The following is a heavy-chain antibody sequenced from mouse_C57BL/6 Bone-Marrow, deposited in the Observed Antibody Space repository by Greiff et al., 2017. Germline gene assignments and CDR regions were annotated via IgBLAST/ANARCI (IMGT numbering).Heavy chain of an antibody. J-gene: IGHJ2*01. CDR3: ARLTIYYESFDY. Sequence: QVQLKESGAELVRPGTSVKMSCKASGYTFTNYWIGWAKQRPGHGLEWIGDIYPGGGYTNYNEKFKGKATLTADKSSSTAYMQVSSLTSEDSAIYYCARLTIYYESFDYWGQGTTLTVSS. V-gene: IGHV1-63*01. CDR1: GYTFTNYW. D-gene: IGHD2-4*01. CDR2: IYPGGGYT.